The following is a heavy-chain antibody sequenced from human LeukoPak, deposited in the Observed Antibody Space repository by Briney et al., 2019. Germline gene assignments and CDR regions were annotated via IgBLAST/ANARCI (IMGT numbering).Heavy chain of an antibody. CDR3: AKAATVMAKYYFDY. Sequence: GGSQRLSCAASGFTFSSYGMSWVRQAPGKGLEWVSAISGSGGSTYYADSVKSRFTISRDNSKNTLHLQMNSLRAEDTAVYYCAKAATVMAKYYFDYWGQGTLATVSS. D-gene: IGHD5-18*01. CDR1: GFTFSSYG. J-gene: IGHJ4*02. CDR2: ISGSGGST. V-gene: IGHV3-23*01.